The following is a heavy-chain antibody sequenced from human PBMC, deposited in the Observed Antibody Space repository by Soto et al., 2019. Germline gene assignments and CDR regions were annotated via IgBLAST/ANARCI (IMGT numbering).Heavy chain of an antibody. CDR3: ARFSISWYDAFDI. J-gene: IGHJ3*02. CDR1: GFTFSDYY. V-gene: IGHV3-11*01. D-gene: IGHD6-13*01. CDR2: ISSRDDPI. Sequence: GGSLRLSCAASGFTFSDYYMNWIRQAPGKGLEWVSYISSRDDPIYYADSVKGRFTISRDNSKNTLYLQMNSLRAEDTAVYYSARFSISWYDAFDIWGQGTMVTVSS.